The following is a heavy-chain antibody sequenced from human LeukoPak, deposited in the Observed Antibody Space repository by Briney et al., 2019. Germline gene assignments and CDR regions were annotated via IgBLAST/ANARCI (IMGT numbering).Heavy chain of an antibody. CDR1: GYTFTSYG. J-gene: IGHJ4*02. CDR2: ISAYNGNT. Sequence: ASVKVSCKASGYTFTSYGISWVRQAPGQGLEWMGWISAYNGNTHYAQNLQGRVTMTRDTSTSTAYMELRSLRSDDAAVYYCARGGWIAAAGRGGYFDYWGQGTLVTVSS. CDR3: ARGGWIAAAGRGGYFDY. V-gene: IGHV1-18*01. D-gene: IGHD6-13*01.